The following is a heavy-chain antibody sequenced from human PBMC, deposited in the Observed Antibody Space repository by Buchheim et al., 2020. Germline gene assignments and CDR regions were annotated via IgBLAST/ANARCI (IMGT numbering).Heavy chain of an antibody. Sequence: EVQLLESGGGLVQPGGSLRLSCAASGFTFSSYDMSWVRQAPGKGLEWVSAISGSGGSTYYADSVKGRFTISRDNSKNTLYLQMNSLSSEYTAVYYCAQGGDEGYSSCWMLPFYYCYYMDVWGKGTT. J-gene: IGHJ6*03. CDR1: GFTFSSYD. D-gene: IGHD6-13*01. CDR2: ISGSGGST. V-gene: IGHV3-23*01. CDR3: AQGGDEGYSSCWMLPFYYCYYMDV.